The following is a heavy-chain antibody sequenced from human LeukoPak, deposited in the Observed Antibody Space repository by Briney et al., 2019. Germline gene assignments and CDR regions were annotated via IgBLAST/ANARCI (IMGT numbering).Heavy chain of an antibody. V-gene: IGHV3-74*01. J-gene: IGHJ4*02. Sequence: GGSLRLSCAASGFAFSSYWMYWVRQVPGQGLAWVSRINEAGSATSDADSVKGRFTISRDNAKNALYLQMNSLRAEDTAVYYCVRDMFGGRDYWGQGTLVTVSS. CDR2: INEAGSAT. CDR1: GFAFSSYW. CDR3: VRDMFGGRDY. D-gene: IGHD3-10*02.